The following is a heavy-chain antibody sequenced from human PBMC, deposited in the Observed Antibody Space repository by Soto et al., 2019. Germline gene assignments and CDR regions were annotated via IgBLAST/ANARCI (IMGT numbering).Heavy chain of an antibody. CDR3: ARGFGEYTYYYYGMDV. D-gene: IGHD3-10*01. Sequence: EVQLVESGGGLVQPGGSLRLSCAASGFIFSRYWMSWVRQAPGKGLEWVANIKQDGSEKYYVDSVKGRFTISRDNAKNSLYLQMNSLRAEDTAVYYCARGFGEYTYYYYGMDVW. CDR2: IKQDGSEK. J-gene: IGHJ6*01. CDR1: GFIFSRYW. V-gene: IGHV3-7*05.